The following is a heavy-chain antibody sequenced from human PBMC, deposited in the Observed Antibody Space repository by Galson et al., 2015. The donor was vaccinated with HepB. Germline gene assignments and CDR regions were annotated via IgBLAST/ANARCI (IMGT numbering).Heavy chain of an antibody. D-gene: IGHD2-15*01. CDR2: ISASGTYT. V-gene: IGHV3-11*05. CDR3: ARDWVLRSGNFDS. J-gene: IGHJ4*02. CDR1: GFTFSGYW. Sequence: SLRLSCAASGFTFSGYWMSWVRQAPGKGLEWVSYISASGTYTSYADSVKGRFSISRDNAKNSLYLQMNSLRSEDTAVYYCARDWVLRSGNFDSWGQGTLATVSS.